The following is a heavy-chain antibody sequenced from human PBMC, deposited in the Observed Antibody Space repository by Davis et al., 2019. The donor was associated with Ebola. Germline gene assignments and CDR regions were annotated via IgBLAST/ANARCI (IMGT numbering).Heavy chain of an antibody. CDR1: GYTFTSYA. Sequence: SVKVSCKASGYTFTSYAISWVRQAPGQGLEWMGRIIPILGIANYAQEFQGRVTITADKSTSTAYMELSSLRSEDTAVYYCARDSPSGYVFFDYWGQGTLVTVSS. J-gene: IGHJ4*02. V-gene: IGHV1-69*04. CDR3: ARDSPSGYVFFDY. D-gene: IGHD5-12*01. CDR2: IIPILGIA.